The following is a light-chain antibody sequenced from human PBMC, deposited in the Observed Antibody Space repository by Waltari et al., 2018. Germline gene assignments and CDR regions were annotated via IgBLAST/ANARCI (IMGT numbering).Light chain of an antibody. CDR1: QSVLYSSNNKKY. CDR3: QEYYSNIFT. CDR2: WAS. V-gene: IGKV4-1*01. Sequence: DIVMTQSPDSLAVSLGERATINCKSSQSVLYSSNNKKYLAWYQQKPGQPPKLFIYWASTRESGVPDRFSGSGSGTDCTLTISGLQAEDVAVYYCQEYYSNIFTFGPGTKVDIK. J-gene: IGKJ3*01.